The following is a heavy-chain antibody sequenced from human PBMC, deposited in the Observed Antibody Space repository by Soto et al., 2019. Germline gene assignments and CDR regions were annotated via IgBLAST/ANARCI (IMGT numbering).Heavy chain of an antibody. CDR3: ARGYSSSSGWNYYGMDV. D-gene: IGHD6-6*01. CDR2: IIPIFGTA. CDR1: GGTFSSYA. J-gene: IGHJ6*02. Sequence: ASVKVSCKASGGTFSSYAISWVRQAPGQGLEWMGGIIPIFGTANYAQKFQGRVTITADESTSTAYMELSSLRSEDTAVYYCARGYSSSSGWNYYGMDVWGQGTTVTVSS. V-gene: IGHV1-69*13.